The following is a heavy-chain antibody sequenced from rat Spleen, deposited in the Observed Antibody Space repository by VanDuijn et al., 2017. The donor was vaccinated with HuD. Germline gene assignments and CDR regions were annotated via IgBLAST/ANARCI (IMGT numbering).Heavy chain of an antibody. CDR1: GFSLTSNG. J-gene: IGHJ3*01. CDR3: TRTYGGYTSHWFAY. Sequence: QVQLKESGPGLVQPSQTLSLTCTVSGFSLTSNGVSRVRQSPGEGLEWIAAISSGGATYYNSALKSRLSISRDTSKSQVFLKMNSLQIEDTAVYFCTRTYGGYTSHWFAYWGQGTLVTVSS. CDR2: ISSGGAT. V-gene: IGHV2S8*01. D-gene: IGHD1-11*01.